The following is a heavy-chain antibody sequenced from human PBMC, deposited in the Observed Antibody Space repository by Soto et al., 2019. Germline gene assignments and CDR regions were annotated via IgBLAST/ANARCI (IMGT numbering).Heavy chain of an antibody. V-gene: IGHV4-30-4*01. CDR2: MYYTGST. CDR1: GDSISSGDYY. D-gene: IGHD3-22*01. J-gene: IGHJ4*02. CDR3: ARAFDDSSGYYGGLGY. Sequence: PSETLSLTCTVSGDSISSGDYYWSWFRQPPGKGLEWIGYMYYTGSTYYNPSLRSRLTISLDTSKNQFSLKLSSVTAADTAVYYCARAFDDSSGYYGGLGYWGQGTLVTVSS.